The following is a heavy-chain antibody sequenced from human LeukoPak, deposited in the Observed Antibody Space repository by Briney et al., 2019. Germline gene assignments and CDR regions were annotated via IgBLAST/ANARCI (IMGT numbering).Heavy chain of an antibody. CDR2: IYYSGST. D-gene: IGHD6-6*01. CDR3: ARVKYSSSHDFDY. J-gene: IGHJ4*02. V-gene: IGHV4-31*03. CDR1: GGSISSGGYY. Sequence: PSQTLSLTCTVSGGSISSGGYYWSWIRQHPGKGLEWIGYIYYSGSTYYNPTLKSRVTISVDTSKNQFSLKLSSVTAADTAVYYCARVKYSSSHDFDYWGQGTLVTVSS.